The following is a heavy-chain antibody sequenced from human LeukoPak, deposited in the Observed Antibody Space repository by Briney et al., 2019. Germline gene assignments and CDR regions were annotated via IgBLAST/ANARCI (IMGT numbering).Heavy chain of an antibody. V-gene: IGHV1-18*04. CDR2: ISAYNGNT. D-gene: IGHD6-13*01. J-gene: IGHJ5*02. Sequence: ASVKVSCKASGYTFTSYGISWVRQAPGQGLEWMGWISAYNGNTNYAQKLRGRVTMTTDTSTSTAYMELRSLRSDDTAVYYYARQYSSSWYGNWFDPWGQGTLVTVSS. CDR1: GYTFTSYG. CDR3: ARQYSSSWYGNWFDP.